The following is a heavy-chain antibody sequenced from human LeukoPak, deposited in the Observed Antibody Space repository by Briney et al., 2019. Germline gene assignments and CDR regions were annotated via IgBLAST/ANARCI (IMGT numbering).Heavy chain of an antibody. CDR1: GFTFSSYE. CDR2: ISSSGSTI. CDR3: ARVSGWYVFDY. J-gene: IGHJ4*02. V-gene: IGHV3-48*03. D-gene: IGHD6-19*01. Sequence: GGSLRLSCAASGFTFSSYEMNWVRQAPGGGLEWVSYISSSGSTIYYADSVKGQFTISRDNAKNSLYLQMNSLRAEDTAVYYCARVSGWYVFDYWGQGTLVTVSS.